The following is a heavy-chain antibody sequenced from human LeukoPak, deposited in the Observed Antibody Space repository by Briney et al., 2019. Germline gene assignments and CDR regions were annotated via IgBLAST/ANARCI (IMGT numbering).Heavy chain of an antibody. CDR3: AAFYYDPAY. D-gene: IGHD3-22*01. CDR2: ISGDGRST. CDR1: GFTFRTYW. V-gene: IGHV3-74*01. Sequence: GGSLRLSCAASGFTFRTYWMHWVRQAPGKGLVWVSRISGDGRSTSYADFVKGRFTISRDNAKNTLFLQIHSLRVEDTAVYYCAAFYYDPAYWGQGTLATVSS. J-gene: IGHJ4*02.